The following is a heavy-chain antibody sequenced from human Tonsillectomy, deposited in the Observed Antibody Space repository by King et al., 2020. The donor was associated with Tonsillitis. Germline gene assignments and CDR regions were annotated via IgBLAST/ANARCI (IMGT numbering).Heavy chain of an antibody. Sequence: VQLVESGGGLAKPGGSLTLSCVVSGSTFSDAWMRDAWMSWVRQAPGKGLELIGRIKSKGGGWKTDYAAPVKGRFTISRDDSRNTIFLQMNSLKTEDTARYYCTHDKTGHGAFDIWGQGTMVTVSS. D-gene: IGHD7-27*01. CDR3: THDKTGHGAFDI. V-gene: IGHV3-15*01. CDR1: GSTFSDAWMRDAW. CDR2: IKSKGGGWKT. J-gene: IGHJ3*02.